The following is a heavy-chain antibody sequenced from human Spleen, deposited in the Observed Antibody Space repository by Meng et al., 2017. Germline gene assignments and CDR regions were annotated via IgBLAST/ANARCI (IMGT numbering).Heavy chain of an antibody. CDR3: ATRGNPYLNC. CDR1: GYTLTSDG. Sequence: QVQLVQSGAEVKKPGSSVKVSCKASGYTLTSDGFSWVRQAPGQGLEWMGWINRYSGNTDYAQKFQGRVTMTTDTSTSTAYMELTSLRSDDTAVYYCATRGNPYLNCWGQGTLVTVSS. J-gene: IGHJ4*02. CDR2: INRYSGNT. V-gene: IGHV1-18*01.